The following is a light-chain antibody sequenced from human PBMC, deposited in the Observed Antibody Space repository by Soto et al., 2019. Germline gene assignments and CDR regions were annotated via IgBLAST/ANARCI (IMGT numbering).Light chain of an antibody. CDR3: QQYGSSPKGFT. CDR2: GAS. V-gene: IGKV3-20*01. Sequence: EIVLTQSPGTLSLSPGERATLSCRASQSVSSSYLAWYQQKPGQAPRLLIYGASSRATGIPDRFSGSGYGTAFTRPISRMEPEDFAVYYCQQYGSSPKGFTFGPGTKVDIK. J-gene: IGKJ3*01. CDR1: QSVSSSY.